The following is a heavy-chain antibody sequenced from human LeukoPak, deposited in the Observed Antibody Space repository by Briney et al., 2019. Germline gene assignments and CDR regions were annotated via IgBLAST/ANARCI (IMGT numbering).Heavy chain of an antibody. D-gene: IGHD4-11*01. CDR3: ASLTTVTPSRSYYYYYGMDV. J-gene: IGHJ6*02. CDR2: IYYSGST. CDR1: GGSISSSSYY. Sequence: PSETLSLTCTVSGGSISSSSYYWGWIRQPPGKGLEWIGSIYYSGSTYYNPSLKSRGAISGDTSQNQFSLQLSSVTAADTAVYYCASLTTVTPSRSYYYYYGMDVWGQGTTVTVSS. V-gene: IGHV4-39*07.